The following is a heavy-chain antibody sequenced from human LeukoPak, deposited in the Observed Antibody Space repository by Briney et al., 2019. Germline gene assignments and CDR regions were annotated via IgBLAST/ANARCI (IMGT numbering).Heavy chain of an antibody. Sequence: SETLSLTCAVYGGSFSGYYWSWIRQPPGKGLEWIGEINHSGSTNYNPSLKSRVTISVDTSKNQFSLKLSSVTAADTAVYYCARLFGGVAWYSDYWGQGALVTVSS. D-gene: IGHD3-16*01. CDR2: INHSGST. V-gene: IGHV4-34*01. J-gene: IGHJ4*02. CDR3: ARLFGGVAWYSDY. CDR1: GGSFSGYY.